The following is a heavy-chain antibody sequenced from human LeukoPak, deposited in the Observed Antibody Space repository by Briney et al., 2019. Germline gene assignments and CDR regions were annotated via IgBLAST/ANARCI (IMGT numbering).Heavy chain of an antibody. V-gene: IGHV1-2*02. D-gene: IGHD1-14*01. CDR3: ARDRVDKTGLDY. Sequence: ASVKVSCKASGYTFTGYYMHWVRQAPGQGLQWMGWINPNGGDTNYAQKLQGRVTMTTDTSTSTAYMELRSLRSDDTAVYYCARDRVDKTGLDYWGQGTLVTVSS. CDR1: GYTFTGYY. J-gene: IGHJ4*02. CDR2: INPNGGDT.